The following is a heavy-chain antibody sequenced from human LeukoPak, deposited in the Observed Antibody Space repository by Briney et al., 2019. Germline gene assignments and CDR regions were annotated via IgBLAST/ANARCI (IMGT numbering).Heavy chain of an antibody. CDR3: ARVLYWLQSSYYFDY. Sequence: SETLSLTCTVSGGSISSYYWSWLRQPPGKGLEWIRYIYYSGSTNYNPSLKSRVTISVDRSKNQFSLKLSSVTAADTAVYYCARVLYWLQSSYYFDYWGQGTLVTVSS. D-gene: IGHD5-24*01. J-gene: IGHJ4*02. CDR1: GGSISSYY. V-gene: IGHV4-59*12. CDR2: IYYSGST.